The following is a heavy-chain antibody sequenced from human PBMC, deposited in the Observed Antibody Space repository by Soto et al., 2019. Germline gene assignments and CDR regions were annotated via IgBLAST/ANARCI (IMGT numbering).Heavy chain of an antibody. Sequence: GGSLRLSCAASGFTFSSNYMSWVRQAPGKGLEWVSVIYSGGSTYYADSVKGRFTISRHNSKNTLYLQMNSLRAEDTAVYYCARAYYDILTGYEYYFDYWGQGTPVTVAS. CDR3: ARAYYDILTGYEYYFDY. CDR1: GFTFSSNY. CDR2: IYSGGST. D-gene: IGHD3-9*01. V-gene: IGHV3-53*04. J-gene: IGHJ4*02.